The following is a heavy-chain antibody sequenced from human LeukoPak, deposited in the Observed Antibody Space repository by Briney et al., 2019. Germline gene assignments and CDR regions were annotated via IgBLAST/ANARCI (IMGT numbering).Heavy chain of an antibody. CDR2: IIPIFGTA. V-gene: IGHV1-69*01. J-gene: IGHJ6*02. D-gene: IGHD2-15*01. CDR1: GGTFSSYA. Sequence: SVKVSCKASGGTFSSYAISWVRQAPGQGLEWMGGIIPIFGTANYAQKFQGRVTITADESTSTAYMELSSLRSEDTAVYYCARDIVVVVAATYYYYGMDVWGQGTTVTVSS. CDR3: ARDIVVVVAATYYYYGMDV.